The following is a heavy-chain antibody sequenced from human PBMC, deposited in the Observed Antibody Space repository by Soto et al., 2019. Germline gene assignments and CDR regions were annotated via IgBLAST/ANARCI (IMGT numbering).Heavy chain of an antibody. D-gene: IGHD4-17*01. J-gene: IGHJ3*02. CDR1: GFTFSSYS. V-gene: IGHV3-48*01. CDR3: VSQEPYGDFGDAFDI. CDR2: ISSSSSTI. Sequence: EVQLVESGGGLVQPGGSLRLSCAASGFTFSSYSMNWVRQAPGKGLEWVSYISSSSSTIYYADSVKGRFTISRDNAKNALGLQTNVLRAEDRAVYYGVSQEPYGDFGDAFDIWGQGTMVTVSS.